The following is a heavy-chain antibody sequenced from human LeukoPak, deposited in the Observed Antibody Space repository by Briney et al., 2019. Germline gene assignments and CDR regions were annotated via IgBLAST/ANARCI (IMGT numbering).Heavy chain of an antibody. V-gene: IGHV3-21*04. CDR2: ISSSGSYI. D-gene: IGHD5-24*01. CDR3: ARDKRLRWLQQDAFDI. Sequence: GGSLRLSCAASRFTFSSYSMNWVRQAPGKGLEWVSSISSSGSYIYYADSVKGRFTISRDNAKNSLYLQMNSLRAEDTALYYCARDKRLRWLQQDAFDIWGQGTMVTVSS. J-gene: IGHJ3*02. CDR1: RFTFSSYS.